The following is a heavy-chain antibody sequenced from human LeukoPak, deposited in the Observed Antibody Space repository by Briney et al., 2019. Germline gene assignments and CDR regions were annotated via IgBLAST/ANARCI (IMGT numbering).Heavy chain of an antibody. CDR3: ARTRGSYPFDY. V-gene: IGHV3-48*01. J-gene: IGHJ4*02. D-gene: IGHD1-26*01. CDR1: GFTFSNYS. Sequence: GSLRLSCAASGFTFSNYSMNWVRQAPGKGLEWVSYISSSSSTIYYADSVKGRFTISRDNAKNSLYLQMNSLRAEDTAVYYCARTRGSYPFDYWGQGTLVTVSS. CDR2: ISSSSSTI.